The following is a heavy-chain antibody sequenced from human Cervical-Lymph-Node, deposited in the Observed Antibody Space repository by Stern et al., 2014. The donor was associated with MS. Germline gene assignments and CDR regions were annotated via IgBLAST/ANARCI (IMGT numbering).Heavy chain of an antibody. CDR1: GFTFSSYS. Sequence: EVQLVESGGGLVKPGGSLRLSCAASGFTFSSYSMNWVRKAPGTGLEWVSSLSSSSSHIYYADSVKGRFTISRDNAKNSLYLQMNSLRAEDTAVYYCARDGIDYYDSSGFDYWGQGTLVTVSS. D-gene: IGHD3-22*01. CDR3: ARDGIDYYDSSGFDY. CDR2: LSSSSSHI. V-gene: IGHV3-21*01. J-gene: IGHJ4*02.